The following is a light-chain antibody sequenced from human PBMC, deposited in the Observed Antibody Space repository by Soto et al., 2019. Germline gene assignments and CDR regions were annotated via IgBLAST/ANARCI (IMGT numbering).Light chain of an antibody. CDR2: TTS. CDR3: QQSYSTPQT. V-gene: IGKV1-39*01. Sequence: DIQMTQSPSSLSASVGDRVTISCRASQSISNFLNWYQRKSGKAPKLLIHTTSSLQSGVPSRFSASGTGTDFTLTISSLQPEDFATYYCQQSYSTPQTFGGGTKVEI. J-gene: IGKJ4*01. CDR1: QSISNF.